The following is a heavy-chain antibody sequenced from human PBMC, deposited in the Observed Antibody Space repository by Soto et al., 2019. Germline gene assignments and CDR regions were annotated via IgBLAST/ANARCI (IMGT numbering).Heavy chain of an antibody. CDR2: IYYSGST. Sequence: SETLSLTCTVSGVSISSSSYYWGWIRQPPGKGLEWIGNIYYSGSTYYNPSLKSRVSISVDTSENQFSLKLSSVTAADTAVYYCAVFSWYYYEGGVYYYPPPGFAPWGKGTLVTVSS. CDR3: AVFSWYYYEGGVYYYPPPGFAP. D-gene: IGHD3-22*01. V-gene: IGHV4-39*01. CDR1: GVSISSSSYY. J-gene: IGHJ5*02.